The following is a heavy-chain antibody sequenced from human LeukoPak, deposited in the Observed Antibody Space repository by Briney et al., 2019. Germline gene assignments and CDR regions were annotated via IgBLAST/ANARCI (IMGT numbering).Heavy chain of an antibody. CDR2: INHSGST. CDR1: GGSFSGYY. Sequence: PSETLSLTCAVYGGSFSGYYWSWIRQPPGKGLEWIGEINHSGSTNYDPSLNSRVTISVDTSKNQFSLKLSSVTAADTAVYYCAREGSSSLMFDYWGQGTLVTVSS. J-gene: IGHJ4*02. D-gene: IGHD6-6*01. CDR3: AREGSSSLMFDY. V-gene: IGHV4-34*01.